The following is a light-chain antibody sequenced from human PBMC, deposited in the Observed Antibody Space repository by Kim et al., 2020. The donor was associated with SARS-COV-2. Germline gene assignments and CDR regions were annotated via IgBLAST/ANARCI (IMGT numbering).Light chain of an antibody. CDR2: GAS. Sequence: SPGARATLSCRASPSVSSSYLAWYQQKPGQAPRLLIYGASSRATGIPDRFSGSGSGTDFTLTISRLEPEDFAVYYCQQYGSSPPYTFGQGTKLEI. CDR1: PSVSSSY. J-gene: IGKJ2*01. CDR3: QQYGSSPPYT. V-gene: IGKV3-20*01.